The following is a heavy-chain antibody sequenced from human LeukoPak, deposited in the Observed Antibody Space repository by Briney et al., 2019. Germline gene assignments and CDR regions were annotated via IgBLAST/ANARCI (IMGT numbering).Heavy chain of an antibody. CDR3: AKGGHIVVVPAAIDY. D-gene: IGHD2-2*01. Sequence: GGSLRLSCAASGFTLSTYGMHWVRQAPGKGLEWVAVISSDGSNKFYADSVKGRFTISRDGSKNTLYLQMNSLRAEDTAVYYCAKGGHIVVVPAAIDYWGQGTLVTVSS. V-gene: IGHV3-30*18. CDR2: ISSDGSNK. CDR1: GFTLSTYG. J-gene: IGHJ4*02.